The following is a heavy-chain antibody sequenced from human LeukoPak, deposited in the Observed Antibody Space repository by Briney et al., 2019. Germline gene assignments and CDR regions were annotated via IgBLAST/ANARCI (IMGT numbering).Heavy chain of an antibody. CDR2: ISGSGGST. D-gene: IGHD6-13*01. V-gene: IGHV3-23*01. CDR1: GFTFSSYA. CDR3: AKDPSQQRARYFDY. J-gene: IGHJ4*02. Sequence: TGGSLRLSCAASGFTFSSYAMSWVRQAPGKGLEWVSAISGSGGSTYYADSVEGRFTISRDNSKNTLYLQMNSLRAEDTAVYYCAKDPSQQRARYFDYWGQGTLVTVSS.